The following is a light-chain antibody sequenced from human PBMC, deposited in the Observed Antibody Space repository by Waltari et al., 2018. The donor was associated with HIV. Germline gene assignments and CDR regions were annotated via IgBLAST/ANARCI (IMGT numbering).Light chain of an antibody. CDR3: MQGTQFPYT. J-gene: IGKJ2*01. CDR1: QSLVNPDGNTY. Sequence: EIVMTQTPLSSAVTLGQPASISCRSSQSLVNPDGNTYLSWLHQRPGQPPRLLIYLTSNRFSGVPDRFSGSGAVTDFTLKISRVEPDDVGTYYCMQGTQFPYTFGQGTRLEIK. CDR2: LTS. V-gene: IGKV2-24*01.